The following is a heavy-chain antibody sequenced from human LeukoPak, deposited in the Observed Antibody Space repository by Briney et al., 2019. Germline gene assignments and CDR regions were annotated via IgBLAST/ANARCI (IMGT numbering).Heavy chain of an antibody. CDR3: ARDDSVRGAF. D-gene: IGHD3-10*01. CDR2: IYTSGST. CDR1: GGSIKYYY. Sequence: SETLSLTCSVSGGSIKYYYWSWIRQPAGKGLEWIGRIYTSGSTNYNPSLKSRVTISVDTSKNQFSLKLSSVTAADTAVYYCARDDSVRGAFWGQGTLVTVSS. J-gene: IGHJ4*02. V-gene: IGHV4-4*07.